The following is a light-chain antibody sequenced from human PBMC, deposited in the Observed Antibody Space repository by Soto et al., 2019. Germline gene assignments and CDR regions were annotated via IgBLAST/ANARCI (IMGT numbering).Light chain of an antibody. J-gene: IGKJ4*01. Sequence: DIKITQSPSAMSASVGDRVTITCRASQGIDNYLAWFQQKPGKVPQSLIYAASTLPSGVPSRFSGSGSGTDCTRTISSLQPEDFATDYCLQHRSYTLTFGGGTKVDIK. CDR3: LQHRSYTLT. CDR1: QGIDNY. V-gene: IGKV1-17*03. CDR2: AAS.